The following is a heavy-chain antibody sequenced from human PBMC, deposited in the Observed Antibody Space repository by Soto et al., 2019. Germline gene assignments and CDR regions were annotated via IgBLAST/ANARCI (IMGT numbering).Heavy chain of an antibody. CDR3: TTSKRGYSYAYDY. CDR1: GFTFSNAW. V-gene: IGHV3-15*01. J-gene: IGHJ4*02. Sequence: GGSLRLSCAASGFTFSNAWMSWVRQAPGKGLEWVGRIKSKTDGGTTDYAAPVKGRFTISRDDSKNTLYLQMNSLKTEDTAVYYCTTSKRGYSYAYDYWGQGTLVTVSS. D-gene: IGHD5-18*01. CDR2: IKSKTDGGTT.